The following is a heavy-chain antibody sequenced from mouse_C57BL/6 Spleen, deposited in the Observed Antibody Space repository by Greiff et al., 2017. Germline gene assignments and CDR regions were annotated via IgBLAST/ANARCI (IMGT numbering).Heavy chain of an antibody. CDR2: ISYDGSN. V-gene: IGHV3-6*01. CDR3: AREEDYDYPWFAY. CDR1: GYSITSGYY. Sequence: ESGPGLVKPSQSLSLTCSVTGYSITSGYYWNWLRQFPGNKLEWMGYISYDGSNNYNPSLKNRISITRDTSKNQFFLKLNSVTTEDTATYYCAREEDYDYPWFAYWGQGTLVTVSA. J-gene: IGHJ3*01. D-gene: IGHD2-4*01.